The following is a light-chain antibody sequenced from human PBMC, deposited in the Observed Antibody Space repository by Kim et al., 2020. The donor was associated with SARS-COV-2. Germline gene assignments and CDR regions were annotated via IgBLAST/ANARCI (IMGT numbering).Light chain of an antibody. J-gene: IGKJ1*01. CDR3: QQYEGYPT. CDR2: KAS. CDR1: QSISDW. Sequence: DIQMSQSPPTLSASIGDRVTITCRASQSISDWLAWYQKKPGKALKLLISKASNLESGVSSRFSGFGSGTEFTFTISSLQPDGIATYFCQQYEGYPTFGQGTKVDIK. V-gene: IGKV1-5*03.